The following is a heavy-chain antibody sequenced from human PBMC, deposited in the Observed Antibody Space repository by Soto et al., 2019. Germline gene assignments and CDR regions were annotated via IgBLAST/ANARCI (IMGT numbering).Heavy chain of an antibody. J-gene: IGHJ6*04. CDR3: ARSRTGATYCGMDV. Sequence: EVQLVESGGDLVQPGGSLRLSCAASGFAVSSNYMTWVRQAPGKGLEWVSVIHSGGDTHYADSVRGRFTISRDNSKNTLYLQMNSLSAEDTAVYYCARSRTGATYCGMDVWGKGTTVTVSS. D-gene: IGHD1-7*01. V-gene: IGHV3-66*01. CDR1: GFAVSSNY. CDR2: IHSGGDT.